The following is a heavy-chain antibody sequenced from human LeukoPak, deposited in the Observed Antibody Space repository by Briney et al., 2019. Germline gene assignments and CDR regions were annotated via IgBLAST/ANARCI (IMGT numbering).Heavy chain of an antibody. V-gene: IGHV4-34*01. J-gene: IGHJ6*02. D-gene: IGHD2-2*01. CDR1: GGSFSGCY. Sequence: SETLSLTCAVYGGSFSGCYWSWIRQPPGKGLEWIGEINHSGSTNYNPSLKSRVTISVDTSKNQFSLKLSSVTAADTAVYYCARGGVVVPAAISLSVYYYYGMDVWGQGTTVTVSS. CDR3: ARGGVVVPAAISLSVYYYYGMDV. CDR2: INHSGST.